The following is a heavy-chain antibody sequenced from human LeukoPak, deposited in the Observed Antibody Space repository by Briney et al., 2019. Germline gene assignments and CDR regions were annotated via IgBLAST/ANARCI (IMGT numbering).Heavy chain of an antibody. CDR1: GFTFSSYE. CDR3: TREEVVVLDALHI. Sequence: GGSLRLSCAASGFTFSSYEMNWVRQAPGKGLEWVSYISSSGNTIYYADSVKGRFTISRDNAKNSLCLQMNSLRAEDTAVYYCTREEVVVLDALHIWGQGTMVTVSS. J-gene: IGHJ3*02. D-gene: IGHD2-2*01. CDR2: ISSSGNTI. V-gene: IGHV3-48*03.